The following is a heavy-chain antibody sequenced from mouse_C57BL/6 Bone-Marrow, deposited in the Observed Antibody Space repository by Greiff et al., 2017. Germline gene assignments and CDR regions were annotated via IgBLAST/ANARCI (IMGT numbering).Heavy chain of an antibody. CDR2: IYPGNGDT. V-gene: IGHV1-12*01. J-gene: IGHJ4*01. D-gene: IGHD2-4*01. CDR3: ARRDYDYADYYAMDY. CDR1: GYTFTSYN. Sequence: QVQLQQSGAELVRPGASVKMSCKASGYTFTSYNMHWVKQTPRQGLVWIGAIYPGNGDTSYNQKFKGKATLTVDKSSSTAYMQLSSLTSEDSAVYFSARRDYDYADYYAMDYWGQGTSVTVSS.